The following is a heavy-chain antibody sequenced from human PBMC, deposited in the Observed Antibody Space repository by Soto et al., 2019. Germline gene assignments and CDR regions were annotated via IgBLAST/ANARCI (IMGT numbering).Heavy chain of an antibody. J-gene: IGHJ4*02. CDR2: IVVGSGNT. V-gene: IGHV1-58*01. CDR1: GFTFTSSA. Sequence: SVKVSCKASGFTFTSSAVQWVRQARGQRLEWIGWIVVGSGNTNYAQKFQERVTITRDMSTSTAYMELSSLRSEDTAVYYCAADVGDIAAAYYWGQGTLVTVSS. CDR3: AADVGDIAAAYY. D-gene: IGHD6-13*01.